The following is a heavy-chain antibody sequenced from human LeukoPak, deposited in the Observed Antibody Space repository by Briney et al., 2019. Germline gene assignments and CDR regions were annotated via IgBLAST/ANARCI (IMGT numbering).Heavy chain of an antibody. D-gene: IGHD6-19*01. CDR3: ARDPPQIAVAPHFDY. CDR2: INPNSGGT. Sequence: GESLKISCKGSGYTFTGYYMHWVRQAPGQGLEWMGWINPNSGGTNYAQKFQGRVTMTRDTSISTAYMELSRLRSDDTAVYYCARDPPQIAVAPHFDYWGQGTLVTVSS. V-gene: IGHV1-2*02. CDR1: GYTFTGYY. J-gene: IGHJ4*02.